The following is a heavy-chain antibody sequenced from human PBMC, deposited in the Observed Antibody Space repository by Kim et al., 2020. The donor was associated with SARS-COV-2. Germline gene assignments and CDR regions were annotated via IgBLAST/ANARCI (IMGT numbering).Heavy chain of an antibody. CDR3: AKGAAAGSYYYYGMDV. J-gene: IGHJ6*02. CDR2: IKQDGSEK. CDR1: GFTFSSYW. D-gene: IGHD6-13*01. V-gene: IGHV3-7*01. Sequence: GGSLRLSCAASGFTFSSYWMSWIRQAPGKGLEGVANIKQDGSEKYYVDSVKGRFTISRDNAKNSLYLQMNSLRAEDTAVYYCAKGAAAGSYYYYGMDVWGQGTTVTVSS.